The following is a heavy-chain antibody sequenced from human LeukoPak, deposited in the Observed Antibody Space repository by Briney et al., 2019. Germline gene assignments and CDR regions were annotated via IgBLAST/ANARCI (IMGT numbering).Heavy chain of an antibody. CDR3: ARTGIRRRGMVRGVKGADYYYYCMDV. J-gene: IGHJ6*02. CDR2: IYSGGNA. CDR1: GFTVSTNY. Sequence: GESLRLSCAASGFTVSTNYITWVRHAPGKGLEWVSVIYSGGNAYYADTVKGRFTISRHNSKNTVFLQVNSLRAEDTAVYYCARTGIRRRGMVRGVKGADYYYYCMDVWGQGTTVTVSS. D-gene: IGHD3-10*01. V-gene: IGHV3-53*04.